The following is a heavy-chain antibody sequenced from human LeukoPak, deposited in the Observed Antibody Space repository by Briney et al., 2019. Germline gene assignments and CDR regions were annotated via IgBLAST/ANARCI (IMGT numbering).Heavy chain of an antibody. Sequence: ASVTLSSTASGYTFTIYAMNWVRQAPGQGLEWMGWINTNTGNPTYAQGFTGRFVFSLDTSVSTAYLQISSLKAEDTAVYYCARVGGLGELSLSGEFDYWGQGTLVTVSS. CDR3: ARVGGLGELSLSGEFDY. CDR1: GYTFTIYA. D-gene: IGHD3-16*02. V-gene: IGHV7-4-1*02. CDR2: INTNTGNP. J-gene: IGHJ4*02.